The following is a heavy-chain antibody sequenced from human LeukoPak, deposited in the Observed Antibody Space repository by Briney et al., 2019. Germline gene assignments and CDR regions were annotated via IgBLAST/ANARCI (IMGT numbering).Heavy chain of an antibody. J-gene: IGHJ4*02. D-gene: IGHD1-14*01. CDR3: ARRGTISSESYFDY. CDR2: IHNSGRT. Sequence: PSETLSLTCSVSGGSVSSYYWSWIRQSPGKELDWIGYIHNSGRTNYNPSLKSRVTGFVDTSKNQVSLRLSSVTAADTAVYYCARRGTISSESYFDYWGQGALVTVSS. CDR1: GGSVSSYY. V-gene: IGHV4-4*08.